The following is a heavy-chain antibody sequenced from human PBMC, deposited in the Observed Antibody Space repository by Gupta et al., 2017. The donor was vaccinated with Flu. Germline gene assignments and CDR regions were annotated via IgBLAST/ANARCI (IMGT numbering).Heavy chain of an antibody. D-gene: IGHD3-22*01. CDR3: SSHGYGDGSDFDD. CDR1: GYSFPNYW. V-gene: IGHV5-10-1*01. CDR2: IEPSASYI. J-gene: IGHJ5*01. Sequence: EVQLVQSGAEVKRPGASLSISCKGSGYSFPNYWLTWVRQMPGKGLEWMGRIEPSASYIIYGPSFEGHVTISADKSISTAYLQWNSLKASDTAMYYCSSHGYGDGSDFDDWGQGTLVTVSS.